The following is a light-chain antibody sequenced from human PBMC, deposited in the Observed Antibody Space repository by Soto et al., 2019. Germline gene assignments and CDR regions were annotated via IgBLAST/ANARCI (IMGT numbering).Light chain of an antibody. J-gene: IGKJ5*01. CDR1: QTVIHNH. Sequence: ELVLTQSPDTLSLSPGAIANLSCRASQTVIHNHLAWHQQKPGQTPRRLVYGASSRATGIPDRFSGSGSGTDFTLTISRLEPEDFAVYYCQQHGTSPISFGQGTRLGIK. V-gene: IGKV3-20*01. CDR3: QQHGTSPIS. CDR2: GAS.